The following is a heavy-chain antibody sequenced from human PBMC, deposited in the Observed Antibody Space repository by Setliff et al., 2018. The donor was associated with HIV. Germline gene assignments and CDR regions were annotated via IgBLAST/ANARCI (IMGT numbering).Heavy chain of an antibody. CDR2: ISHSGTT. CDR1: GHSISSGYY. D-gene: IGHD4-17*01. J-gene: IGHJ4*02. CDR3: ASLTDYGGDSGSH. Sequence: PSETLSLTCSVSGHSISSGYYWGWIRQPPGKGLEWIGSISHSGTTYYNPSLKSRVTISEDTSKNHFSLKLKFVTAADTAVYYCASLTDYGGDSGSHWGQGTLVTVSS. V-gene: IGHV4-38-2*02.